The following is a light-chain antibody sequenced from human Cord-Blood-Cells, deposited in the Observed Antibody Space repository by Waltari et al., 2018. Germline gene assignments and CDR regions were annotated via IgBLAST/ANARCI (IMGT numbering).Light chain of an antibody. CDR1: QGISSY. Sequence: IQLTQSPSFLSASVGDRLTITCRASQGISSYLAWYQQKPGKAPKLLIYAASTLQSGVPSRFSGSGSGTEFTLTISSLQPEDFATYYCQQLNSYPQAFGPGTKVDIK. CDR2: AAS. CDR3: QQLNSYPQA. J-gene: IGKJ3*01. V-gene: IGKV1-9*01.